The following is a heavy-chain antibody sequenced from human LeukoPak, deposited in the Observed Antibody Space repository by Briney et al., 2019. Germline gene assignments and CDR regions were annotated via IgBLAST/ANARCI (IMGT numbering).Heavy chain of an antibody. CDR3: AKDFPGPAQTNEMIFDY. CDR1: GFTFSSYA. CDR2: ISGSGGST. D-gene: IGHD2-8*01. Sequence: GGSLRLSCAASGFTFSSYAMSWVRQAPGKGLEWVSAISGSGGSTYNADSVKGRFTISRDNSKNTLYLQMNSLRAEDTAVYYCAKDFPGPAQTNEMIFDYWGQGTLVTVSS. J-gene: IGHJ4*02. V-gene: IGHV3-23*01.